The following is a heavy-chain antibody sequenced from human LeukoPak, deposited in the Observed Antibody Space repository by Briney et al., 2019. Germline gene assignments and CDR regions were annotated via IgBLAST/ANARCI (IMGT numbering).Heavy chain of an antibody. V-gene: IGHV1-2*02. CDR1: GYTFTGYY. D-gene: IGHD1-26*01. J-gene: IGHJ5*02. CDR2: INPNSGGT. CDR3: ARGGFLSYMYNWFDP. Sequence: ASVKVSCKASGYTFTGYYVHWVRQAPGQGLEWMGWINPNSGGTNYAQKFQGRVTMTRDTSISTAYMELSRLRSDDTAVYYCARGGFLSYMYNWFDPWGQGTLVTVPS.